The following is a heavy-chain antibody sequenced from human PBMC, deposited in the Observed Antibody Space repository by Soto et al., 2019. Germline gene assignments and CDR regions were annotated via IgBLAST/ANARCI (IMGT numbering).Heavy chain of an antibody. J-gene: IGHJ5*02. Sequence: GGSLRLSCAASGFTFDYYLMHWVRQAPGKGLVWVSRINTDGSRTNYADSVKGRFTISRDNAKNTLYLQMNSLRAEDTAVYYCARVATGSYNWFDPWGQGTQVTVSS. D-gene: IGHD1-26*01. V-gene: IGHV3-74*01. CDR2: INTDGSRT. CDR3: ARVATGSYNWFDP. CDR1: GFTFDYYL.